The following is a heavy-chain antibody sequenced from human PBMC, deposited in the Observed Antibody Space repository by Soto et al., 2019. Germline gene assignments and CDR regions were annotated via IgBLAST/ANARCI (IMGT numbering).Heavy chain of an antibody. Sequence: SGPTLVNPTQTLTLTCTFSGFSLSTSGMRVSWIRQTPGKALEWLARIDRDDDKFYSTSLKTRLTISKDTSKNQVVLTMTNMDPVDTATYYCASGDSGNWFDSWGQGTLVTVSS. D-gene: IGHD3-10*01. J-gene: IGHJ5*01. V-gene: IGHV2-70*04. CDR3: ASGDSGNWFDS. CDR1: GFSLSTSGMR. CDR2: IDRDDDK.